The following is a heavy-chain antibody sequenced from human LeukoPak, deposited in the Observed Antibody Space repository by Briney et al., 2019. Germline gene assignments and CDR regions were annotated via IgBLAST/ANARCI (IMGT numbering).Heavy chain of an antibody. CDR3: AKDGYDFWSGTYYYYYYGMDV. CDR1: GFTFSSYA. J-gene: IGHJ6*02. D-gene: IGHD3-3*01. Sequence: GGSLRLSCAASGFTFSSYAMSWVRQAPGKGLEWVSAISGRGGSTYYADSVKGRFTISRDNSKNTLYLQMNSLRAEDTAVYYCAKDGYDFWSGTYYYYYYGMDVWGQGTTVTVSS. CDR2: ISGRGGST. V-gene: IGHV3-23*01.